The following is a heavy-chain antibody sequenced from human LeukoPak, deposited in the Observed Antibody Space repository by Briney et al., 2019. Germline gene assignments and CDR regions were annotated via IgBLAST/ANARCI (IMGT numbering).Heavy chain of an antibody. Sequence: ASVKVSCKASGGTFSNYGINWVRQAPGQGLEWMGGITPIFGTANYVQKFQGRVTITADKSTSTAYMELSRLRSEDTATYYCARASSDDTAMATPFAYWGQGTLVIVSS. CDR1: GGTFSNYG. CDR3: ARASSDDTAMATPFAY. V-gene: IGHV1-69*06. D-gene: IGHD5-18*01. CDR2: ITPIFGTA. J-gene: IGHJ4*02.